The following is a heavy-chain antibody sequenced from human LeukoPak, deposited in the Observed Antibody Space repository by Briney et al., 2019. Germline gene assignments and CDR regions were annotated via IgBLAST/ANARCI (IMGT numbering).Heavy chain of an antibody. V-gene: IGHV3-23*01. J-gene: IGHJ4*02. CDR3: AGSTGYSGLKN. CDR2: DTGGRA. CDR1: GFTFSTYA. Sequence: PGGSLRLSCAASGFTFSTYAMTWVRQAPGKGLEWVSTDTGGRAFYADSVKGRFTISRDNSKNTLCLQMNSLRVEDTAVYYCAGSTGYSGLKNWGQGTLVTVSS. D-gene: IGHD1-26*01.